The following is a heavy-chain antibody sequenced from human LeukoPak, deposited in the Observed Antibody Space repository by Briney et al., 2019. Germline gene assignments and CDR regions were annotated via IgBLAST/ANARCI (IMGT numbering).Heavy chain of an antibody. CDR2: INQDGSER. D-gene: IGHD2-2*01. V-gene: IGHV3-7*01. CDR1: GFTFTKYW. CDR3: ARGLDCRSTSCYLDT. Sequence: GGSLRLSCAASGFTFTKYWMTWVRQDPGKGLEWEANINQDGSERFYVDSVKGRFTISRDNAKNSLYLQMNSLGAEDTAVYYCARGLDCRSTSCYLDTWGQGTLVTVSS. J-gene: IGHJ4*02.